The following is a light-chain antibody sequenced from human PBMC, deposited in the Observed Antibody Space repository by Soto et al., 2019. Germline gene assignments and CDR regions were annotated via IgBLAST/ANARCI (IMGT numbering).Light chain of an antibody. Sequence: EIVLTQSPGTLSLSPGERATLSCRGSQSVSSSFLAWYQQKPGQPPRLLIYGTSSRATGIPERFSGSGSGTDFTLTISRLEPEDFAVYYCQHYRSSWTFGRGTKVEVK. CDR2: GTS. CDR1: QSVSSSF. CDR3: QHYRSSWT. V-gene: IGKV3-20*01. J-gene: IGKJ1*01.